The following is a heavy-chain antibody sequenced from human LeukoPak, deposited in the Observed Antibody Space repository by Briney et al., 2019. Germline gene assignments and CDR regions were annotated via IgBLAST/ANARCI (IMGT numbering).Heavy chain of an antibody. D-gene: IGHD1-26*01. J-gene: IGHJ4*02. CDR1: GFTFSSYS. CDR3: ARDSPFVGALFDY. V-gene: IGHV3-21*01. CDR2: ISSSSSYI. Sequence: GGSLRLSCAASGFTFSSYSMNWVRQAPGKGLEWVSSISSSSSYIYYADSVKGRFTISRDNAKNSLYLQMNSLRAEDTAVYYCARDSPFVGALFDYWGQGTLVTVSS.